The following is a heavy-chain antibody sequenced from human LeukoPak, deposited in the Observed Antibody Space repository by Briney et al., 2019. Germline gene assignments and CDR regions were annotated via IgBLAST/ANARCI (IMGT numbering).Heavy chain of an antibody. CDR1: GGSISSYY. Sequence: SETLSLTCTVSGGSISSYYRSWIRQPAGKGLEWIGRIYTSGSTNYNPSLKSRVTMSVDTSKNQFSLKLSSVTAADTAVYYCARQEILGSSSLYFDYWGQGTLVTVSS. V-gene: IGHV4-4*07. CDR3: ARQEILGSSSLYFDY. D-gene: IGHD2-2*01. J-gene: IGHJ4*02. CDR2: IYTSGST.